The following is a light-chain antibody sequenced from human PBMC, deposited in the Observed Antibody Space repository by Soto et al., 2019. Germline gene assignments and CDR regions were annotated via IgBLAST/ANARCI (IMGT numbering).Light chain of an antibody. CDR3: SSYTSSSTLV. Sequence: QSVLTQPASVSGSPGQSITFSCTGNSSDVGAYNYVSWYQQHPGKAPKLMIYDVSNRPSGVSNRFSGSKSGNTASLTISGLQAEDEADYYCSSYTSSSTLVFGTGTKLTVL. CDR1: SSDVGAYNY. CDR2: DVS. J-gene: IGLJ1*01. V-gene: IGLV2-14*01.